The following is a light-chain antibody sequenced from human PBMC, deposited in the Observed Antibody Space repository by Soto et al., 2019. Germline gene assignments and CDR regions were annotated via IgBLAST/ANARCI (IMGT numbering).Light chain of an antibody. J-gene: IGLJ3*02. CDR1: SGHNNYA. Sequence: QLVLTQSPSASASLGASVKLTCTLSSGHNNYAIAWHQQQPEKGPRYLMRLNSDGSHYKGDGIPDRFSGSSSGAERYLTISRLQSEDEADYYCQTWGTGIWVFGGGTKLTVL. V-gene: IGLV4-69*01. CDR2: LNSDGSH. CDR3: QTWGTGIWV.